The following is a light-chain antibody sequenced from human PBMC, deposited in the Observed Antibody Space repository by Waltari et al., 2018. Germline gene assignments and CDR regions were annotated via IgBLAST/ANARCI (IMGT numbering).Light chain of an antibody. CDR1: QRVGRY. J-gene: IGKJ1*01. CDR3: QNHERLPAV. Sequence: IVLTQSPGTLSLSPGERATLSCRASQRVGRYLDWYQQKPGQAPRLLIYGASSRAAGIPDRFSGSGSGTDFSLTISRLEPEDFAVYYCQNHERLPAVFGQGTKVEIK. V-gene: IGKV3-20*01. CDR2: GAS.